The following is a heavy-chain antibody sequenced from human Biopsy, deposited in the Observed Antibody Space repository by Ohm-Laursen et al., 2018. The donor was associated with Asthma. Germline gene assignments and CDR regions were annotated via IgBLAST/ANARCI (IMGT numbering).Heavy chain of an antibody. V-gene: IGHV3-33*05. J-gene: IGHJ4*02. Sequence: SLRLSCAAPGFTFSSYGMDWVRQAPGKGLEWVALMSYDGSIKDYADSVKGRFTISRDNSMNTLYLHMNSLRVEDTAVYYCARGLDYSGRSGFDYWGQGNLVTVSS. CDR1: GFTFSSYG. CDR2: MSYDGSIK. D-gene: IGHD3-10*01. CDR3: ARGLDYSGRSGFDY.